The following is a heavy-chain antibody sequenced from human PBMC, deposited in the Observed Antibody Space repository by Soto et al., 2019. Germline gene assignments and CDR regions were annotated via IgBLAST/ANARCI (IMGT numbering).Heavy chain of an antibody. J-gene: IGHJ4*03. CDR2: VYYTGIT. CDR1: DSVISGGRRY. CDR3: ARQGRPGYCTGGNCYPPFDS. D-gene: IGHD2-15*01. Sequence: PSESVCQTCTVADSVISGGRRYWGWIRQPPGKGLEWIGSVYYTGITDYKSSLESRVSISADTSKNQFSLRLTSLSAADTAIYFCARQGRPGYCTGGNCYPPFDSWGPGTLVTVSA. V-gene: IGHV4-39*01.